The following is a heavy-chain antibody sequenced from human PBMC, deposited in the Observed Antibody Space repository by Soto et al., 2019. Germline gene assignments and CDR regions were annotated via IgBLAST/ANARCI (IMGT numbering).Heavy chain of an antibody. CDR3: VLGYCSGGSCYEVDP. J-gene: IGHJ5*02. D-gene: IGHD2-15*01. Sequence: ASVKVSCKASGGTFSSYTISWVRQAPGQGLEWMGRIIPILGIANYAQKFQGRVTITADKSTSTAYMELSSLRSEDTAVYYCVLGYCSGGSCYEVDPWGQGTLVTVSS. V-gene: IGHV1-69*02. CDR2: IIPILGIA. CDR1: GGTFSSYT.